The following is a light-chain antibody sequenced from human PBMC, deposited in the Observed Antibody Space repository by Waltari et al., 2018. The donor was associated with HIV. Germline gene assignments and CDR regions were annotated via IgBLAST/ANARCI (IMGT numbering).Light chain of an antibody. V-gene: IGLV8-61*01. CDR1: SGSVSTSYW. CDR2: STN. J-gene: IGLJ3*02. Sequence: QTVVTQEPSFSVSPGGTVTLTCGLSSGSVSTSYWPSWCQQTPGQAPRTLIYSTNTRSSGVPDRFSGSILGNKAALTITGAQADDESDYYCVLYMGSGIWVFGGGTKLTVL. CDR3: VLYMGSGIWV.